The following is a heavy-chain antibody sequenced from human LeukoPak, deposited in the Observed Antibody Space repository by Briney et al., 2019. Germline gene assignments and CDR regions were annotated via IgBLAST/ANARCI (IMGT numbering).Heavy chain of an antibody. Sequence: SETLSLTCAVYGGSFSGYYWSWIRRPPGKGLEWIGEINHSGSTNYNPSLKSRVTISVDTSKNQFSLKLSSVTAADTAVYYCARRRGITGTIENWFDPWGQGTLVTVSS. CDR2: INHSGST. CDR3: ARRRGITGTIENWFDP. D-gene: IGHD1-7*01. V-gene: IGHV4-34*01. J-gene: IGHJ5*02. CDR1: GGSFSGYY.